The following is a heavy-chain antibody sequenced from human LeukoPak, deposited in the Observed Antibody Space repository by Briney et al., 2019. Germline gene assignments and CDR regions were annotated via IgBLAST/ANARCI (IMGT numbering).Heavy chain of an antibody. J-gene: IGHJ5*02. CDR2: INHSGST. CDR1: GGSFSGYY. V-gene: IGHV4-34*01. Sequence: TTSETLSLTCAVYGGSFSGYYWSWIRQPPGKGLEWIGEINHSGSTNYNPSLKSRVTISVDTSKNQFSLKLSSETAADTAVYYCARGSIGYDFWSGYPNWFDPWGQGTLVTVSS. D-gene: IGHD3-3*01. CDR3: ARGSIGYDFWSGYPNWFDP.